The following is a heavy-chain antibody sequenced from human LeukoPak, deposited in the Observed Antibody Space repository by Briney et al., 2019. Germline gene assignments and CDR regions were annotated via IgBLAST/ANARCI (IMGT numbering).Heavy chain of an antibody. CDR1: GFTFSSYG. J-gene: IGHJ4*02. CDR3: AKPQTRPTDYFDY. CDR2: ISYDGSNK. Sequence: GRSLRLSCAASGFTFSSYGMQWVRQAPGKGLEWVAVISYDGSNKYYADSVKGRFTISRDNSKNTLYLQMNSLRAEDTAVYYCAKPQTRPTDYFDYWGQGTLVTVSS. V-gene: IGHV3-30*18. D-gene: IGHD4-17*01.